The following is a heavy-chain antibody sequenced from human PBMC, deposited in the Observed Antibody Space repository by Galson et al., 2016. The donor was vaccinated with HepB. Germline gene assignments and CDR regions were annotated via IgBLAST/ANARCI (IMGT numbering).Heavy chain of an antibody. Sequence: SLRLSCAASGFSLNNYGMHWVRQAPGKGPVWVALTWHDGSVQYYADSVKGRFTVSRDNSRNTLYLQMNSLSAEDTAIYRCARVAETSGWSALDYWGQGILVTVSS. D-gene: IGHD6-19*01. CDR2: TWHDGSVQ. J-gene: IGHJ4*02. CDR1: GFSLNNYG. CDR3: ARVAETSGWSALDY. V-gene: IGHV3-33*01.